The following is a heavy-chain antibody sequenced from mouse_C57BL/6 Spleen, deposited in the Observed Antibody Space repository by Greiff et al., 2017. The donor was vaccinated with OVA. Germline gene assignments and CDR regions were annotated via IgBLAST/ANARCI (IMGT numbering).Heavy chain of an antibody. CDR3: GRERTTVVADFDH. CDR2: IYPGDGDT. J-gene: IGHJ2*01. CDR1: GYAFSSSW. Sequence: QVQLQQSGPELVKPGASVKISCKASGYAFSSSWMNWVKQRPGKGLEWIGRIYPGDGDTNYNGKFKGKATLTADKSSSTAYMQLSSLTSEDSAVYLRGRERTTVVADFDHWGQGNTLTVSS. D-gene: IGHD1-1*01. V-gene: IGHV1-82*01.